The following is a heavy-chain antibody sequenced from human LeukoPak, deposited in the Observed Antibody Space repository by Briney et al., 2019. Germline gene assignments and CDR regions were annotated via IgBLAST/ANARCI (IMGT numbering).Heavy chain of an antibody. J-gene: IGHJ6*03. V-gene: IGHV1-18*01. CDR3: AREGLRSIAAPRGTRDYMDV. CDR1: GYSFTNYG. D-gene: IGHD6-6*01. Sequence: ASVKVSCKTSGYSFTNYGITWVRQAPGQGLEWMGWISGYNSKPFYAQNFQGRVTMTTDTSTSTVYMELRSLRSDDTAVYYCAREGLRSIAAPRGTRDYMDVWGKGTTVIVSS. CDR2: ISGYNSKP.